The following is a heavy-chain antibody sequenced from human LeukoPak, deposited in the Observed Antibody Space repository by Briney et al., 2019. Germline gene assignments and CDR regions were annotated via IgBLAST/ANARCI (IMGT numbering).Heavy chain of an antibody. CDR1: RGSITSSSFY. CDR2: ISYSGDT. D-gene: IGHD3-9*01. V-gene: IGHV4-39*01. Sequence: SETLSLPCTVSRGSITSSSFYWGWLRQPPGQGLEWIGSISYSGDTYYNPSLRSRVTISGDSPKTQFSPKLSSVTAADTAVYYCARQGSGYNVLTGYSRSPYYFDFWGQGTLVTVSS. CDR3: ARQGSGYNVLTGYSRSPYYFDF. J-gene: IGHJ4*02.